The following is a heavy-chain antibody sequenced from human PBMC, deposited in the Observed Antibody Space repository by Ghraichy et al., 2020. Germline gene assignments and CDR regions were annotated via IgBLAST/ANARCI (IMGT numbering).Heavy chain of an antibody. Sequence: GGSLRLSCAASGFTFSSYGMHWVRQAPGKGLEWVAVIWYDGSNKYYADSVKGRFTISRDNSKNTLYLQMNSLRAEDTAVYYCARDTSLLRYFDWYASYYYGMDVWGQGTTVTVSS. CDR2: IWYDGSNK. CDR3: ARDTSLLRYFDWYASYYYGMDV. D-gene: IGHD3-9*01. CDR1: GFTFSSYG. V-gene: IGHV3-33*01. J-gene: IGHJ6*02.